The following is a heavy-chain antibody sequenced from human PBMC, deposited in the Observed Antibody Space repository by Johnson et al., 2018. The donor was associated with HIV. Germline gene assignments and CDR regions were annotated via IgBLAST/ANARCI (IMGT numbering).Heavy chain of an antibody. Sequence: VQLVESGGGVVQPGRSLRLSCVASGFTVSGNYMSWVRQAPGKGLEWVSVMYSGGSTYYADSVKGRFTISRDNSKNTLYLQMNSLRAEDTAVYYCARGHMVRGVTHACDIWGQGTMVTVSS. CDR2: MYSGGST. J-gene: IGHJ3*02. D-gene: IGHD3-10*01. CDR1: GFTVSGNY. CDR3: ARGHMVRGVTHACDI. V-gene: IGHV3-66*01.